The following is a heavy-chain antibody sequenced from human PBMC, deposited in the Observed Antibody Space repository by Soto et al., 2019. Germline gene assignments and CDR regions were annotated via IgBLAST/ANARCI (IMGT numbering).Heavy chain of an antibody. V-gene: IGHV3-48*01. CDR1: GFTFSSYS. D-gene: IGHD6-19*01. CDR3: SRDISAVAGTGDY. Sequence: EVQLVESGGGLVQPGGSLRLSCAASGFTFSSYSMNWVRQAPGKGLEWVSYISSSSSTIYYADSVKGRFTISRDNAKNSLDLQMNSPRAEDTAVYYCSRDISAVAGTGDYWGQGTLVTVSS. CDR2: ISSSSSTI. J-gene: IGHJ4*02.